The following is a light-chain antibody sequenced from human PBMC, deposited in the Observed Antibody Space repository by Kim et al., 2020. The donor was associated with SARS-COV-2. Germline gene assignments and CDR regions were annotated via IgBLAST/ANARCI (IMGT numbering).Light chain of an antibody. Sequence: SYELTQPPSVSVAPGKTVRITCGGNNIGSKSVHWYQQKPGQAPVLVIYYDSDRPSGIPERFSGSNSGNTATLTISRVEAGDEADYYCQVWDSSSVLYVFGTGTKVTVL. CDR2: YDS. V-gene: IGLV3-21*04. CDR1: NIGSKS. CDR3: QVWDSSSVLYV. J-gene: IGLJ1*01.